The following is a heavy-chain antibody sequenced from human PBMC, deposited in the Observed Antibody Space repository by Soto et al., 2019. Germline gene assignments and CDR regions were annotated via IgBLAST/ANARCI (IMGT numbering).Heavy chain of an antibody. J-gene: IGHJ4*02. V-gene: IGHV4-31*11. D-gene: IGHD4-17*01. Sequence: SETLSLTCAVSGGSLNSGGYYWSWIRQHPGKGLEWIGYIYSSGKTYYHPSLKSRLTISIDTSKNQFSLKLSSVTAADTAVYYCARDVYGDYLGYFDSWGQGILVTVSS. CDR3: ARDVYGDYLGYFDS. CDR2: IYSSGKT. CDR1: GGSLNSGGYY.